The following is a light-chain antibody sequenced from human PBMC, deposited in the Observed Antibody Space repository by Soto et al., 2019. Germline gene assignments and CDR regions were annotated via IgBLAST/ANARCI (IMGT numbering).Light chain of an antibody. CDR3: CSYAGSYTGV. V-gene: IGLV2-11*01. CDR2: DVN. Sequence: QSALTQPRSVSGSPGQSVTISCTGTSSDIGAYNYVSWYQQHPGKAPKLMIYDVNKRPSGVPDRFSGSKSGNTASLTISGLQAEDEADYYCCSYAGSYTGVFGGGTQLTVL. J-gene: IGLJ3*02. CDR1: SSDIGAYNY.